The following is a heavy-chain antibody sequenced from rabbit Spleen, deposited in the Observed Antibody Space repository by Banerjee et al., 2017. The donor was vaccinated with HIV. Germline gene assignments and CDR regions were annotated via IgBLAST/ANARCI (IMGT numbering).Heavy chain of an antibody. J-gene: IGHJ6*01. V-gene: IGHV1S40*01. Sequence: QQLEESGGDLVKPGASLTLTCTASGFSFSSDYYMCWVRQAPGKGLECGACIYPGSSGSAYYASWPKGRFTISKTSSTTVTLQMTSLTAADTATYFCARDTGSSFSSYGMDLWGPGTLVTVS. CDR1: GFSFSSDYY. CDR2: IYPGSSGSA. CDR3: ARDTGSSFSSYGMDL. D-gene: IGHD8-1*01.